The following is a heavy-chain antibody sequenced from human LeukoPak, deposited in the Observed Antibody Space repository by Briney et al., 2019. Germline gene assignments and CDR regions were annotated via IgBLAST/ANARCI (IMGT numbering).Heavy chain of an antibody. J-gene: IGHJ3*02. CDR2: IYTSGST. CDR3: AREDSYGSDAFDI. D-gene: IGHD5-18*01. Sequence: PSETLSLTCTVSGGSISSYHWSWIRQPAGKGLEWIGRIYTSGSTNYNPSLKSRVTMSVDTSKNQFSLKLSSVTAADTAVYYCAREDSYGSDAFDIWGQGTMVTVSS. CDR1: GGSISSYH. V-gene: IGHV4-4*07.